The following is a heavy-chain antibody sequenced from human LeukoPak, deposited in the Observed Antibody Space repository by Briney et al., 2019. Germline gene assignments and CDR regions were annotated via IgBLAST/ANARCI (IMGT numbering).Heavy chain of an antibody. CDR1: GYTFTSYV. CDR2: ISAYNGNP. Sequence: ASVKVSFKASGYTFTSYVISWVRQAPGQGLEWMGWISAYNGNPNYAQKLQGRVTMTKDTSTSKAYMELRSLRSDDTAVYYCARDLDDYGGKRLFDYWGQGTLVTVSS. CDR3: ARDLDDYGGKRLFDY. J-gene: IGHJ4*02. D-gene: IGHD4-23*01. V-gene: IGHV1-18*01.